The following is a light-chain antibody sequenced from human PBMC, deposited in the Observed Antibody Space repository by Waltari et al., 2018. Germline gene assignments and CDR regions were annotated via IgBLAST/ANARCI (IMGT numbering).Light chain of an antibody. Sequence: DIQMTQSPSALSASVGDRVPITCRASQSISSWLAWYQQKPGKAPKLLIYKASSLESGVPSRFSGSGSGTEFTLTISSLQPDDFATYYCQQYNFFWTFGQGTKVEV. CDR2: KAS. J-gene: IGKJ1*01. CDR3: QQYNFFWT. CDR1: QSISSW. V-gene: IGKV1-5*03.